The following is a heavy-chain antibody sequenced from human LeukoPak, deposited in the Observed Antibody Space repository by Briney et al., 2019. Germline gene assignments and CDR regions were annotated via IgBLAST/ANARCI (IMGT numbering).Heavy chain of an antibody. V-gene: IGHV3-73*01. CDR1: GFPFSGYA. CDR3: TRLEDSESTLPFDY. CDR2: IRSKAKNFAT. Sequence: SGGSLRLSCAASGFPFSGYAIHWVRQASGKGLEWLGRIRSKAKNFATAYAASVKGRFTLSRDDSKNTAYLQMNSLNTEDTALYYCTRLEDSESTLPFDYWGQGTLVTVSS. D-gene: IGHD5/OR15-5a*01. J-gene: IGHJ4*02.